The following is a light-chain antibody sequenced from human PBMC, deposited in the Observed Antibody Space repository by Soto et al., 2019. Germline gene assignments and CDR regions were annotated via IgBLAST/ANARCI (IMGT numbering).Light chain of an antibody. V-gene: IGKV1-5*03. CDR2: KAS. CDR3: QQSYSTPWT. J-gene: IGKJ1*01. Sequence: DIQLTQSRSTLSGSVGERVTLTCRASQTISSWLAWYQQKPGKAPKLLIYKASSLESGVPSRFSGSGSGTDFTLTISSLQPEDFATYYCQQSYSTPWTFGQGTTVDI. CDR1: QTISSW.